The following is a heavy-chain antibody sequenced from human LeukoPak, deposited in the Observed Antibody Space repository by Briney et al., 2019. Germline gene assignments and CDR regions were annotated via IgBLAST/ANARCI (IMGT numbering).Heavy chain of an antibody. Sequence: SQTLSLTCTVSGGSISSGGYYWSWIRQHPGKGLEWIGYIFYSGSPNYNPSLKSRVTISVDTSKNQFSLKLSSVTAADTATYYCARRGAVAASNGFDMWGQGTMVTVFS. CDR3: ARRGAVAASNGFDM. CDR1: GGSISSGGYY. D-gene: IGHD6-19*01. J-gene: IGHJ3*02. V-gene: IGHV4-61*08. CDR2: IFYSGSP.